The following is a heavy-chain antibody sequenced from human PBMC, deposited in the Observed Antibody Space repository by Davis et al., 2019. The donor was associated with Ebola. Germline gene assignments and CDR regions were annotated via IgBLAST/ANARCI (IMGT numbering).Heavy chain of an antibody. J-gene: IGHJ4*02. D-gene: IGHD6-19*01. CDR2: IAYDGSIE. V-gene: IGHV3-30-3*01. CDR3: AIEDMAVTGFIDY. CDR1: GFTFSSYA. Sequence: GESLKISCAASGFTFSSYALHWVRQAPGKGLEWVATIAYDGSIEYYTDSVQGRCNISKDNFNNTVYLQMKSLRPEDTGVYFCAIEDMAVTGFIDYWGQGTLVTVSS.